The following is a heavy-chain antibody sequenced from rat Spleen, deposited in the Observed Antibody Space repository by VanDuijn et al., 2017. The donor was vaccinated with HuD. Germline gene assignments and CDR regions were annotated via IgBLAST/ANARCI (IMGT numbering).Heavy chain of an antibody. CDR2: IIYDGSST. Sequence: EVQLVESGGGLVQPGRSLKFSCAASGFSFGDYAMAWVRQAPKKGLEWVATIIYDGSSTYYRDSVKGRFTISRDNAKNTLYLQMDSLRSEDTATYYCARHAYYDGYYHWYFDFWGPGTMVTVSS. CDR1: GFSFGDYA. CDR3: ARHAYYDGYYHWYFDF. V-gene: IGHV5-17*01. D-gene: IGHD1-12*03. J-gene: IGHJ1*01.